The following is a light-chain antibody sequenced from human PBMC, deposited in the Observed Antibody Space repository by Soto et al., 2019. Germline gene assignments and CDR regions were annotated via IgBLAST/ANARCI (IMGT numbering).Light chain of an antibody. Sequence: IQMAQSTSTLSGSLGDRVTITCRASQTISSWLAWYQQKPGEAPKLLIYDASALPRGVPSRFSGSGSGTKFTLTIASLQPDDFATYYCQQYETFSGTFGPGTKVDIK. CDR2: DAS. V-gene: IGKV1-5*01. CDR1: QTISSW. CDR3: QQYETFSGT. J-gene: IGKJ1*01.